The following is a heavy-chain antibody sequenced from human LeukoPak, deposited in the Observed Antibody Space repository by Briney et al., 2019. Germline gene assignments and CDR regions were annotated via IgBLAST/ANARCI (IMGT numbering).Heavy chain of an antibody. CDR1: GGSISSGGYY. D-gene: IGHD5-18*01. CDR2: IYYSGST. V-gene: IGHV4-31*03. CDR3: ARSKRGYSYGYFDY. J-gene: IGHJ4*02. Sequence: SQTLSLTCTVSGGSISSGGYYWSWIRQHPGKGLEWIGYIYYSGSTYYNPSLKSRVTISVDTSKNQFSLKLSSVTAADTAVYYCARSKRGYSYGYFDYWGQGTLVTVSS.